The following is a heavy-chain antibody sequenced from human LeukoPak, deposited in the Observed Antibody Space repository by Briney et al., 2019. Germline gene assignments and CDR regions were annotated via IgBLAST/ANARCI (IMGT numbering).Heavy chain of an antibody. D-gene: IGHD4-17*01. Sequence: GGSLSLSCAASGLTFNSYAMHWVRRAPGKGLQWVALISHDGNIKYYTDSVKGRFTISRDKSKNTLSLQMNSLRPEDTAVYYCARDSGDYYFDYWGQGTLVTVSS. CDR3: ARDSGDYYFDY. CDR2: ISHDGNIK. CDR1: GLTFNSYA. J-gene: IGHJ4*02. V-gene: IGHV3-30-3*01.